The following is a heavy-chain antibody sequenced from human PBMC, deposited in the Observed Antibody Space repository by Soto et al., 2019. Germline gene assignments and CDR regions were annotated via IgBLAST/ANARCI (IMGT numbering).Heavy chain of an antibody. CDR1: GFTFSAYW. CDR3: ARVRVGYFDY. Sequence: EVQLVESGGGLVQPGGSLRLSCAASGFTFSAYWMTWVHQAPGKGLEWVANIKEDGSEKFYVDSMKGRFTISRDNAKNSLYLQMNSLRAEDTAVYYCARVRVGYFDYWGQGTLVTVSS. V-gene: IGHV3-7*01. CDR2: IKEDGSEK. J-gene: IGHJ4*02. D-gene: IGHD1-26*01.